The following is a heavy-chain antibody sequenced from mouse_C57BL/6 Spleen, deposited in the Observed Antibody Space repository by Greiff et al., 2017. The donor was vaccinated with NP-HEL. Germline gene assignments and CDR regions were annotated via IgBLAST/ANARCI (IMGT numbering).Heavy chain of an antibody. D-gene: IGHD1-1*01. CDR3: ARTDYYGAPLTYWYFDV. CDR1: GFSLTSYA. J-gene: IGHJ1*03. V-gene: IGHV2-9-1*01. Sequence: VKVVESGPGLVAPSQSLSITCTVSGFSLTSYAISWVRQPPGKGLAWLGVIWTGGGTNYNSALKSRLSISKDNSKSQVFLKMNSLQTDDTARYYCARTDYYGAPLTYWYFDVWGTGTTVTVSS. CDR2: IWTGGGT.